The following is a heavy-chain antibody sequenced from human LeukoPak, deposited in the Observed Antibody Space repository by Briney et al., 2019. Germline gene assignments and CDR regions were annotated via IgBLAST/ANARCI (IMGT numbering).Heavy chain of an antibody. CDR1: GYTFTGYF. D-gene: IGHD5-12*01. J-gene: IGHJ4*02. CDR2: VNPNNGDT. CDR3: ARDIGRSGYDGGFDY. Sequence: PVKVSCKASGYTFTGYFIHWVRRAPGRGLEWMGWVNPNNGDTKYAQKFQGRVTMTRDTSISTAYMELSRLRSDDTAVYYCARDIGRSGYDGGFDYWGQGALVTVSS. V-gene: IGHV1-2*02.